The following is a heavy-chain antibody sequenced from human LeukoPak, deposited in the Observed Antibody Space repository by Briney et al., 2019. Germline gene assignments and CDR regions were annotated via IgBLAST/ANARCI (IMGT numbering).Heavy chain of an antibody. CDR2: IIPIFGTA. J-gene: IGHJ4*02. V-gene: IGHV1-69*05. CDR1: GGTFSSYA. Sequence: SVKVSCKASGGTFSSYAISWVRQAPGQGLEWMGRIIPIFGTANYAQKFQGRVTITTDESTSTAYMELSSLRSEDTAVYYCASGMYSTSSYYYDSSGYQGLHYFDYWGQGTLVTVSS. D-gene: IGHD3-22*01. CDR3: ASGMYSTSSYYYDSSGYQGLHYFDY.